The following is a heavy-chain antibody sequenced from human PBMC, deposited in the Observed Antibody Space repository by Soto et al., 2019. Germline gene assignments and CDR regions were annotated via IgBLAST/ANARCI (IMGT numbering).Heavy chain of an antibody. CDR1: GFPFSAYN. Sequence: PGGSLRLSCTGSGFPFSAYNINWVRQAPGKGLEWVSSISSSSSYIYYADSVKGRFTISRDNAKNSLYLQMNGLRAEDTAVYYCARADLGYSSSWYVGYFDYWGQGTLVTVSS. CDR3: ARADLGYSSSWYVGYFDY. J-gene: IGHJ4*02. D-gene: IGHD6-13*01. CDR2: ISSSSSYI. V-gene: IGHV3-21*01.